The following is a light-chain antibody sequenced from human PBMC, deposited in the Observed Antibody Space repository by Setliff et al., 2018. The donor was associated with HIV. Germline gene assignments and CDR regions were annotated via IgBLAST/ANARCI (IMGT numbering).Light chain of an antibody. V-gene: IGLV2-14*03. Sequence: QSVLTQPASVSGSPEQSITIPCTGTSSDIGGYNYVSWYQQYPGKAPTLMLYDVNKRPSGVSNRFSGSKSGNTASLTISGLQAEDEADYYCSSKTSTSTLVFGGGTKVTVL. CDR1: SSDIGGYNY. J-gene: IGLJ2*01. CDR3: SSKTSTSTLV. CDR2: DVN.